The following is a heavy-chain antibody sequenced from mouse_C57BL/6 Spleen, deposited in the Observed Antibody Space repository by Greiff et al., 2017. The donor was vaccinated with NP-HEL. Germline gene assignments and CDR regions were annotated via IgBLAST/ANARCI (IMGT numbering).Heavy chain of an antibody. D-gene: IGHD2-2*01. CDR1: GYAFSSSW. V-gene: IGHV1-82*01. CDR3: ARGGDGYDGGTFLAY. CDR2: IYPGDGDT. J-gene: IGHJ3*01. Sequence: VKLMESGPELVKPGASVKISCKASGYAFSSSWMNWVKQRPGKGLEWIGRIYPGDGDTNYNGKFKGKATLTADKSSSTAYMQLSSLTSEDSAVYFCARGGDGYDGGTFLAYWGQGTLVTVSA.